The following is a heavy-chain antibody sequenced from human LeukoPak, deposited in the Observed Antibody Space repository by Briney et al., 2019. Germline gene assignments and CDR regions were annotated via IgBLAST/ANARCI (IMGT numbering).Heavy chain of an antibody. CDR1: GFTFSSYA. CDR3: ANSVWSYYVLDY. Sequence: GGSLRLSCAASGFTFSSYAMSWVRQAPGKGLEWVSAISGSGGSTYYADSVKGRFTISRDNSKNTLYLQMNSLRAEDTAVYYCANSVWSYYVLDYWGQGTLVTVSS. J-gene: IGHJ4*02. D-gene: IGHD1-26*01. V-gene: IGHV3-23*01. CDR2: ISGSGGST.